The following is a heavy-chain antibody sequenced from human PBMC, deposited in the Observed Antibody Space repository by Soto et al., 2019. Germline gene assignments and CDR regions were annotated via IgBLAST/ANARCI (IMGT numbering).Heavy chain of an antibody. D-gene: IGHD1-26*01. J-gene: IGHJ4*02. V-gene: IGHV3-33*08. CDR2: IRFDGSNK. CDR1: AFTFSGSA. CDR3: ARDNNFHVGAPPAY. Sequence: PGGSLRLSCSASAFTFSGSAMHWVRQAPGKGLEWVALIRFDGSNKYYADYVKGRFTISRDNSKNTLYLQMNSLRVEDTAVYYCARDNNFHVGAPPAYWGQGTLVTVSS.